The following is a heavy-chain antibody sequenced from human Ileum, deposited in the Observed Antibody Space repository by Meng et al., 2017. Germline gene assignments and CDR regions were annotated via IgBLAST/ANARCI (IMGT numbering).Heavy chain of an antibody. V-gene: IGHV4-34*01. CDR1: GGSFSANY. J-gene: IGHJ5*02. Sequence: QVPLQLWGAALLKPSETLSPICVVYGGSFSANYWTWIRQPPGKGLEWIGEISQSGTTNYYPSLNSRVSISLDKANNHLSLTLTSVTAADTAVYYCATYGSGFTPPLDPWGQGILVTAPQ. CDR3: ATYGSGFTPPLDP. D-gene: IGHD3-10*01. CDR2: ISQSGTT.